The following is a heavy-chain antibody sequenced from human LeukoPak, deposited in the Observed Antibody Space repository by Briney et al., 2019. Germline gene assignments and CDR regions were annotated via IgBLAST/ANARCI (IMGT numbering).Heavy chain of an antibody. CDR3: ARSDSSSWYTTVDY. CDR1: GFTFNTYW. Sequence: GGSLRLTCATSGFTFNTYWMTWVRQTPGKGLEWVANIKRDGNEKYYLDSVKGRFTISRDNAKNSLYLQMNSLRAEDTAVYYCARSDSSSWYTTVDYWGQGTLVTVSS. V-gene: IGHV3-7*01. J-gene: IGHJ4*02. CDR2: IKRDGNEK. D-gene: IGHD6-13*01.